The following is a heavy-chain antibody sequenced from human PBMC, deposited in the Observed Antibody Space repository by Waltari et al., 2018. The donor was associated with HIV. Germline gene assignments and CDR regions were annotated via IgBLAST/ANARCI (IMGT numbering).Heavy chain of an antibody. CDR2: IYYSGST. CDR1: GGSITSYY. Sequence: QVQLQESGPGLVKPSETLSLTCTVSGGSITSYYWSWIRPPPGKGLEWIGYIYYSGSTNYNPSLKSRVTISVDTSKNQFSLNVTSVTAADTAVYYCARGPTRYYFDNWGQGTLVTVSS. CDR3: ARGPTRYYFDN. D-gene: IGHD2-2*01. V-gene: IGHV4-59*01. J-gene: IGHJ4*02.